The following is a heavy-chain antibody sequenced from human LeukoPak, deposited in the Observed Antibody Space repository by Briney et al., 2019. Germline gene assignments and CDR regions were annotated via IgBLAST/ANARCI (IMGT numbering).Heavy chain of an antibody. J-gene: IGHJ3*02. CDR2: IWYDGSNK. CDR3: ARGASGWSDAFDI. CDR1: GFTFSSYG. D-gene: IGHD6-19*01. Sequence: GGSLRLSCAASGFTFSSYGMHWVRQAPGKGLEWVAVIWYDGSNKYYADSVKGRFTISRDNSKNTLYLQMNSLRAEDTAVYYCARGASGWSDAFDIWGQGTMVTVSS. V-gene: IGHV3-33*01.